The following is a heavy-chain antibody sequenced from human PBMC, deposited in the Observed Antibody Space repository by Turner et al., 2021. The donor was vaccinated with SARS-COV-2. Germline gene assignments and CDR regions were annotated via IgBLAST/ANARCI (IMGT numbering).Heavy chain of an antibody. D-gene: IGHD6-19*01. CDR3: AGNRLEAGTDYFDY. CDR1: GYTFTSYG. CDR2: ISAYNGNT. J-gene: IGHJ4*02. Sequence: QVQLVQSGAEVKKPGASVKVSCKASGYTFTSYGISWVRQAPGQGLEWMGWISAYNGNTNYAQKLQGRVTMTRDTSTSTAYMELRSMRSDDTAVYYWAGNRLEAGTDYFDYWGQGTLVTVSS. V-gene: IGHV1-18*01.